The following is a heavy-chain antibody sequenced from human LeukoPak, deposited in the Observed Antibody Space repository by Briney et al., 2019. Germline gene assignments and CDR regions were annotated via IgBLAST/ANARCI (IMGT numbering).Heavy chain of an antibody. CDR2: INHSGST. Sequence: PSETLSLTCAVYGGSFSGYYWSWIRQPPGKGLEWIGEINHSGSTNYNPSLKSRVTISVDTSKNQFSLKLSSVTAADTAVYYCARVSRYSGSYPIYYYYYGMDVWGQGTTVTVSS. CDR3: ARVSRYSGSYPIYYYYYGMDV. D-gene: IGHD1-26*01. J-gene: IGHJ6*02. V-gene: IGHV4-34*01. CDR1: GGSFSGYY.